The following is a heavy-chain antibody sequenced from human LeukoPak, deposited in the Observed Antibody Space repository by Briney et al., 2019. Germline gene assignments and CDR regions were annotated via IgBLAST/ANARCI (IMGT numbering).Heavy chain of an antibody. D-gene: IGHD1-26*01. J-gene: IGHJ4*02. CDR1: GGSISSYY. Sequence: SETLSLTCTVSGGSISSYYWSWIRQPPGKGLEWIGYINYSGSNKYNSSLKSRVTISVDTSKNQFSLKLSSVTAADTAVYYCSRAVVAGGSYWAGWGQGTLVTVSS. V-gene: IGHV4-59*12. CDR3: SRAVVAGGSYWAG. CDR2: INYSGSN.